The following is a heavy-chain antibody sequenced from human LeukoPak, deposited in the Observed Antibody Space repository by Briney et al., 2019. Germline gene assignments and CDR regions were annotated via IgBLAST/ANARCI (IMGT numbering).Heavy chain of an antibody. CDR1: GGSISRSSYY. CDR3: ARGANFYYYGMDV. CDR2: ISYSGGT. V-gene: IGHV4-39*07. J-gene: IGHJ6*02. D-gene: IGHD4/OR15-4a*01. Sequence: NPSEILSLTCTVSGGSISRSSYYWGWIRQPPGKGLECIGSISYSGGTYYNPSLKSRVTISVDTSKNQFSLKLSSVTAADTAVYYCARGANFYYYGMDVWGQGTTVTVSS.